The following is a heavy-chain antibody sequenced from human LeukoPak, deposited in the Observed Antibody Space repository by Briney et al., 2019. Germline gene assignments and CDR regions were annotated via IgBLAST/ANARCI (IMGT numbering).Heavy chain of an antibody. CDR3: ARDWYGDYGIGLGYFDY. Sequence: ASVKVSCKASGGTFSSYTISWVRQAPGQGLEWMGIINPSGGSTSYAQKFQGRVTMTRDTSTSTVYMELSSLRSEDTAVYYCARDWYGDYGIGLGYFDYWGQGTLVTVSS. D-gene: IGHD4-17*01. CDR1: GGTFSSYT. J-gene: IGHJ4*02. V-gene: IGHV1-46*01. CDR2: INPSGGST.